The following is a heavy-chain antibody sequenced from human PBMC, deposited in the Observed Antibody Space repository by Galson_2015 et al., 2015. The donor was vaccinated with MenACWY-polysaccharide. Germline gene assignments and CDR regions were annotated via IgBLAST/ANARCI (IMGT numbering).Heavy chain of an antibody. Sequence: SLRLSCAASGSTFSSFDMHWVRHVIGKGLEWVAAIGTGGDTYYSGSVEGRFTISRKNAKNSLYLQMNSLRAGDTAVYYCAREFTGDGSSWYYWYFDLWGRGTLVTVSS. J-gene: IGHJ2*01. D-gene: IGHD6-13*01. V-gene: IGHV3-13*01. CDR2: IGTGGDT. CDR1: GSTFSSFD. CDR3: AREFTGDGSSWYYWYFDL.